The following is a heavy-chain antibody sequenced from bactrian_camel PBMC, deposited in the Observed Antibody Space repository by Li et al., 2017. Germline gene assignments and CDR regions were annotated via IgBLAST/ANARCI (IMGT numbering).Heavy chain of an antibody. V-gene: IGHV3S53*01. J-gene: IGHJ4*01. D-gene: IGHD3*01. CDR3: AADRSLVCFDRGYEWHY. CDR2: TDSDENS. CDR1: GYTYSAYC. Sequence: VQLVESGGGSVQPGGSLTLSCVVSGYTYSAYCMGWFKERERVAATDSDENSVYADSVKGRYTISFDAAVNTLYLQMNNLKPEDTGTYHCAADRSLVCFDRGYEWHYYGQGTQVTVS.